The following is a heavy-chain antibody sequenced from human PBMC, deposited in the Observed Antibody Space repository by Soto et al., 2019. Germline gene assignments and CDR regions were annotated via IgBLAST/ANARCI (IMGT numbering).Heavy chain of an antibody. Sequence: PGESLKISCKGSGYSFTSYWIAWVRQMPGKGLEWMGVIFPGDSDIRYSPSFQGQVTISADKSISTAYLQWSSLKASDTAMYYCARRGVTSLEYWGQGTLVTVSS. CDR3: ARRGVTSLEY. V-gene: IGHV5-51*01. CDR1: GYSFTSYW. D-gene: IGHD2-21*02. CDR2: IFPGDSDI. J-gene: IGHJ4*02.